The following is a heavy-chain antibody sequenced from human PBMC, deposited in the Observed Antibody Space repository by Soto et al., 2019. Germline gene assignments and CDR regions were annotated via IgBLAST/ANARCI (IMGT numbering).Heavy chain of an antibody. J-gene: IGHJ6*02. V-gene: IGHV1-69*12. CDR1: GGSLSNYG. Sequence: QVQLVQSGAEVKKPGSSVKVSCKASGGSLSNYGISWVRQAPGQGLEWMGAIIPVFGTPNYAQKFQDRVTSTAGESTSTVYMEVRSRTSEDTAVYYCARGDATKIVVTTYYAMDVWGQGTTVTVSS. D-gene: IGHD3-22*01. CDR2: IIPVFGTP. CDR3: ARGDATKIVVTTYYAMDV.